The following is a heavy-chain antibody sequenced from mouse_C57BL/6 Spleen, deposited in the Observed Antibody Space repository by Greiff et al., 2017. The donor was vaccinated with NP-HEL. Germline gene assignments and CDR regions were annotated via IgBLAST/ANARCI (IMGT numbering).Heavy chain of an antibody. Sequence: VQLQQPGAELVKPGASVKVSCKASGYTFTSYWMHWVKQRHGQGLEWIGRIHPSDSDTNYNQKFKGKATLTVDKSSSTAYMQLSSQTSEDSAVYYCAINGYYEAWFAYWGQGTLVTVSA. CDR1: GYTFTSYW. J-gene: IGHJ3*01. CDR3: AINGYYEAWFAY. V-gene: IGHV1-74*01. D-gene: IGHD2-3*01. CDR2: IHPSDSDT.